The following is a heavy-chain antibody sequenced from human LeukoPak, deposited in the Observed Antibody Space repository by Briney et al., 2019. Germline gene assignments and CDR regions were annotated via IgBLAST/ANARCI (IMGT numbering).Heavy chain of an antibody. CDR1: GGTFSSYA. J-gene: IGHJ4*02. CDR3: ARDDYGGNSYLPYFDY. V-gene: IGHV1-69*04. Sequence: ASVKVSCKASGGTFSSYAISWVRQAPGQGLEWMGRIIPILGIANYAQKFQGRVTITADKSTGTAYMELSSLRSEDTAVYYCARDDYGGNSYLPYFDYWGQGTLVTVSS. CDR2: IIPILGIA. D-gene: IGHD4-23*01.